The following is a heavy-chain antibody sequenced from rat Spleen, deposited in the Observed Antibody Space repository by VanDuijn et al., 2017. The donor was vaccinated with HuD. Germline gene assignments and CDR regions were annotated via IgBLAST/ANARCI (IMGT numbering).Heavy chain of an antibody. Sequence: EVQLVESGGGLVQPGRSMKLSCAASGFTFSNYDMAWVRQAPTKGLEWVASISYDGSSTYYRDSVKGRFTISRDNAKSTLYLQMDSLRSEDTATYYCTTLPGYNYVMDAWGQGASVTVSS. CDR3: TTLPGYNYVMDA. J-gene: IGHJ4*01. CDR1: GFTFSNYD. CDR2: ISYDGSST. V-gene: IGHV5-20*01. D-gene: IGHD1-4*01.